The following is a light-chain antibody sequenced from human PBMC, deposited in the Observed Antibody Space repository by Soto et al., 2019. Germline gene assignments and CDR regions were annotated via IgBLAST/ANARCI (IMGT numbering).Light chain of an antibody. CDR1: QSVLYSSNNKNY. J-gene: IGKJ1*01. CDR2: WAS. CDR3: KQYYSTPPT. V-gene: IGKV4-1*01. Sequence: DIVMTQSPDSLAVSLGERATINCKSSQSVLYSSNNKNYLAWYQQKPGQPPKLLIYWASTRDSGVPDRFSGSGSGTDFTLTISSLQAEDVAVYYCKQYYSTPPTFGQGTKVEIK.